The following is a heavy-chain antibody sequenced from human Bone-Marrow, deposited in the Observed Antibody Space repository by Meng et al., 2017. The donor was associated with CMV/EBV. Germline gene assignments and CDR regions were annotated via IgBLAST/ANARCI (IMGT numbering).Heavy chain of an antibody. CDR2: IKQEGSEK. CDR3: ATSQIFGQMLSPWEAFDI. CDR1: GLSFSGYW. V-gene: IGHV3-7*03. D-gene: IGHD2-2*01. Sequence: GESLKISCAASGLSFSGYWMSWVRQAPGKRLEWVANIKQEGSEKYYVDSVRGRFTVSRDNAKNSLYLQMNSLRAEDTAVYYCATSQIFGQMLSPWEAFDIWGQGTLVTVSS. J-gene: IGHJ3*02.